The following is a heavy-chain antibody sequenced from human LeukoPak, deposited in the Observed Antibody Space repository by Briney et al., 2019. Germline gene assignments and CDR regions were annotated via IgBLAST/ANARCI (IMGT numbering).Heavy chain of an antibody. CDR3: ARGMDSSGYYALDY. V-gene: IGHV4-4*07. Sequence: PSETLSLTCTVSGGSISSYYWSWIRQPAGKGLEWIGRIYTSGSTNYNPSLKSRVTTSVDTSKNQFSLKLSSVTAADTAVYYCARGMDSSGYYALDYWGQGTLVTVSS. J-gene: IGHJ4*02. CDR2: IYTSGST. CDR1: GGSISSYY. D-gene: IGHD3-22*01.